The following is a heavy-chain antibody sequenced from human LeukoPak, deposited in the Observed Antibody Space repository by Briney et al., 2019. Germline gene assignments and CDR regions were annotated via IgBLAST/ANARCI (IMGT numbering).Heavy chain of an antibody. J-gene: IGHJ4*02. Sequence: GGSLRLSCTASGFTFSSYAMSWVRQAPGKGLEWVGFIRSKAYGGTTEYAASVKGRFTISRDDSKSIGYLQMNALRTEDTAVYYCTRAPLYCSRSSCYGNYFDYWGQGTLVTVSS. CDR3: TRAPLYCSRSSCYGNYFDY. V-gene: IGHV3-49*04. CDR2: IRSKAYGGTT. D-gene: IGHD2-2*01. CDR1: GFTFSSYA.